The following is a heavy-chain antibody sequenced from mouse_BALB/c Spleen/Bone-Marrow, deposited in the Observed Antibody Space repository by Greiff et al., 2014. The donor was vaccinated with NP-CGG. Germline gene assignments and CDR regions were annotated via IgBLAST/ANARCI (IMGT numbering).Heavy chain of an antibody. CDR3: ARYYYGFYFDY. J-gene: IGHJ2*01. CDR1: GFNIKDTY. D-gene: IGHD1-1*01. Sequence: EVKLMESGAELVKPGASVKLSCTASGFNIKDTYMHWVKQRPEQGLEWIGRIVPANGNTKYDPKFQGKATITADTSSNTAYLQLSSLTSEDTAVYYCARYYYGFYFDYWGQGTTLTVSS. CDR2: IVPANGNT. V-gene: IGHV14-3*02.